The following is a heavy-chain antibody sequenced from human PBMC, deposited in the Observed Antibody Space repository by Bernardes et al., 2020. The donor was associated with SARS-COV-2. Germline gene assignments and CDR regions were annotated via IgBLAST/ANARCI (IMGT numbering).Heavy chain of an antibody. D-gene: IGHD3-3*01. CDR2: IKSKTDGGTT. CDR3: TTGGAITIFGVVIVMDAFDI. V-gene: IGHV3-15*01. CDR1: GFTFSNAW. J-gene: IGHJ3*02. Sequence: GGSLRLSRAASGFTFSNAWMSWVRQAPGKGLEWVGRIKSKTDGGTTDYAAPVKGRFTISRDDSKNTLYLQMNSLKTEDTAVYYCTTGGAITIFGVVIVMDAFDIWGQGTMVTVSS.